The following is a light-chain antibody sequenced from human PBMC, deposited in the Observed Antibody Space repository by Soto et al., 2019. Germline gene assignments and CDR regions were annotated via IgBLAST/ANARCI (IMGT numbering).Light chain of an antibody. CDR2: KAS. V-gene: IGKV1-5*03. CDR1: QSISSW. Sequence: DIQMTQSPSTLSASVGDRVTITCRASQSISSWLAWYQQKPGKATKLLIYKASSLESGVPSRFIASGSGTEFTRTISSLQPDEFATYYCQQYNSYSRTFGQGTKLEIK. J-gene: IGKJ2*02. CDR3: QQYNSYSRT.